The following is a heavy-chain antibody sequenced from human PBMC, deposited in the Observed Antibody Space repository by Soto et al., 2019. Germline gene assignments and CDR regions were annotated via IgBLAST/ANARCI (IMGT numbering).Heavy chain of an antibody. Sequence: PSETLSLTCTVSGGSISSSSYYWGWIRQPPGKGLEWIGSIYYSGSTYYNPSLKSRVTISVDTSKNQFSLKLSSVTAADTAVYYCARHSHSGYDYYFDYWGQGTRVTVSS. D-gene: IGHD5-12*01. CDR1: GGSISSSSYY. CDR2: IYYSGST. CDR3: ARHSHSGYDYYFDY. J-gene: IGHJ4*02. V-gene: IGHV4-39*01.